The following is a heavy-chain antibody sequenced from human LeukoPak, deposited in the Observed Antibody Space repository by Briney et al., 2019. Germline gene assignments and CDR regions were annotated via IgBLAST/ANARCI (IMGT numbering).Heavy chain of an antibody. CDR2: ISGSGGST. CDR1: GFTFSSYG. J-gene: IGHJ4*02. D-gene: IGHD3-10*01. CDR3: ANMVRGVIDY. Sequence: GGTLRLSCAASGFTFSSYGMSWVRQAPGKGLEWVSAISGSGGSTYYADSVKGRFTISRDNSKNTLYLQMNSLRAEDTAVYYCANMVRGVIDYWGQGTLVTVSS. V-gene: IGHV3-23*01.